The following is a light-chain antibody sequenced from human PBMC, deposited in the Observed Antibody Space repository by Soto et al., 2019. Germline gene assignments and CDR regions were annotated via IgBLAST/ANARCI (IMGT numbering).Light chain of an antibody. CDR2: DVS. CDR3: SSYPSSFYV. CDR1: SRDVGGYNF. J-gene: IGLJ1*01. V-gene: IGLV2-14*01. Sequence: QSVLTQPASVSGSPGQSITISCTGTSRDVGGYNFVSWYQQHPGKAPKLMIYDVSDRPSGVSNRLSGSKSGNTASLTISGLQAEDEADYYCSSYPSSFYVFGTGTKVTVL.